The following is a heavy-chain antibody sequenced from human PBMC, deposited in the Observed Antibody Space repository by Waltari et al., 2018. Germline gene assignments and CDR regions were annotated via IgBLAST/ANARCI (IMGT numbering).Heavy chain of an antibody. V-gene: IGHV4-31*03. D-gene: IGHD3-10*01. CDR3: ARGVRGGCFDY. Sequence: QVQLQESGPGLVKPSQTLSLTCTVSGGSISSGGYYWSWIRQHPGKGLEWIGNINYSGRPYYTPSLNSRVTISVDTSKNQFSLKLSSVTAADTAVYYCARGVRGGCFDYWGQGTLVTVSS. CDR1: GGSISSGGYY. J-gene: IGHJ4*02. CDR2: INYSGRP.